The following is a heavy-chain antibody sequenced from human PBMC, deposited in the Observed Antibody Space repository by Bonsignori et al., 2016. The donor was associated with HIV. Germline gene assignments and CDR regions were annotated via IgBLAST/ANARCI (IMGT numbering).Heavy chain of an antibody. CDR3: ARLIETARFDY. J-gene: IGHJ4*02. CDR2: IYHSGST. Sequence: SETLSLTCAVSGYSISSGYYWGWIRQPPGKGLEWIGSIYHSGSTNYNSSLKSRVTMSVDTSKNQFSLKLTSVTAADTAVYYCARLIETARFDYWGQGTPVTVSS. V-gene: IGHV4-38-2*01. D-gene: IGHD3-16*02. CDR1: GYSISSGYY.